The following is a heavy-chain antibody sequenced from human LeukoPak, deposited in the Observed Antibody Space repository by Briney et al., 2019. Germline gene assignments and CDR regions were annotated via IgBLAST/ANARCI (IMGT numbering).Heavy chain of an antibody. CDR1: GFTFSSYA. Sequence: PGGSLRLSCAASGFTFSSYAMSWVRQAPGQGLEWVSAISGSIGSTYYADSVKGRFTISRDNSKNTLYLQMNSLRAEDTAVYYCAKDGAGYYYDSSGYSLWGQGTLVTVSS. V-gene: IGHV3-23*01. CDR2: ISGSIGST. CDR3: AKDGAGYYYDSSGYSL. D-gene: IGHD3-22*01. J-gene: IGHJ4*02.